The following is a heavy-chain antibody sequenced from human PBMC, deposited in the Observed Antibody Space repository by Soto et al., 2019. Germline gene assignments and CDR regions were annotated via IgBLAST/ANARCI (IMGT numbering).Heavy chain of an antibody. J-gene: IGHJ4*02. D-gene: IGHD6-19*01. CDR1: GFTFSTDT. CDR2: ISTSGATR. Sequence: EVQLVQSGGGLVQPGGSLRLSCVASGFTFSTDTMNWVRQAPGKGLEWVAHISTSGATRYYADSVKGRFTISRDNAKTSLYLQMDSLRNEDTAVYYCARFFGSGFDYWGQGTLVTVSS. V-gene: IGHV3-48*02. CDR3: ARFFGSGFDY.